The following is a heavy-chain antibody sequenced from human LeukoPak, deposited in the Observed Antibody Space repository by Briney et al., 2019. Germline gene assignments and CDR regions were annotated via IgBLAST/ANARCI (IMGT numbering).Heavy chain of an antibody. CDR1: GFTFSSYW. CDR3: AKDGGLDKYGYNPLDN. J-gene: IGHJ4*02. Sequence: GGSLRLSCAASGFTFSSYWMHWVRQVPGKGLEWVSGISWNRGIIEYADSVKGRFTISRDNAKNSLYLQMNSLRVEDTALYYCAKDGGLDKYGYNPLDNWGQGTLVTVSS. D-gene: IGHD5-24*01. V-gene: IGHV3-9*01. CDR2: ISWNRGII.